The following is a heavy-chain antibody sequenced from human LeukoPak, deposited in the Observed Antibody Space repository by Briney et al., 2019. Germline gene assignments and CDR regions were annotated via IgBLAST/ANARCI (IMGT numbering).Heavy chain of an antibody. D-gene: IGHD3-22*01. Sequence: SETLSLTCTVSGGSISSYYWSWIRQPPGKGLEWIGYIYYSGSTYYNPSLKSRVTISVDTSKNQFSLKLSSVTAADTAVYYCARSTAVKRITMIVVVGAFDIWGQGTMVTVSS. CDR2: IYYSGST. V-gene: IGHV4-59*08. CDR3: ARSTAVKRITMIVVVGAFDI. CDR1: GGSISSYY. J-gene: IGHJ3*02.